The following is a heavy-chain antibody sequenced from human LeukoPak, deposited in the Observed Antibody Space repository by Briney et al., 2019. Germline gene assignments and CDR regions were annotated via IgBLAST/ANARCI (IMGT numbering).Heavy chain of an antibody. CDR3: MAKTYYDFWSGSYNWFDP. Sequence: ASVTVSCKASGGTFSSYAISWVRQAPGQGLEWMGGIIPIFGTANYAQKFQGRVTITADESTSTAYMELSSLRSEDTAVYYCMAKTYYDFWSGSYNWFDPWGQGTLVTVSS. D-gene: IGHD3-3*01. CDR2: IIPIFGTA. CDR1: GGTFSSYA. J-gene: IGHJ5*02. V-gene: IGHV1-69*13.